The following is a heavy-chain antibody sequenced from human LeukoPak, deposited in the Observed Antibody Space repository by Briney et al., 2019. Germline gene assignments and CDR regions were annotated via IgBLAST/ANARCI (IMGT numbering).Heavy chain of an antibody. V-gene: IGHV3-11*01. CDR3: ARERVTYYYDSSGYYLDY. Sequence: GGSLRLSCAASGFTFSDYYMSWIRQAPGKGLEWVSYISSSGSTIYYADSVKGRFTISRDNAKNSLYLQMNSLRAEDTAVYYCARERVTYYYDSSGYYLDYWGQGTLVTVSS. J-gene: IGHJ4*02. CDR2: ISSSGSTI. D-gene: IGHD3-22*01. CDR1: GFTFSDYY.